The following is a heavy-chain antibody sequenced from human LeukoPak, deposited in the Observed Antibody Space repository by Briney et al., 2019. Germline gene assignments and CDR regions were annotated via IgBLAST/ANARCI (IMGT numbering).Heavy chain of an antibody. J-gene: IGHJ4*02. V-gene: IGHV3-23*01. CDR2: ISGSGGST. D-gene: IGHD6-13*01. CDR3: AKRGLAAALFR. Sequence: GGSLRLSCAASGFTFSSYWMSWVRQAPGKGLEWVSDISGSGGSTYYAASVKGRFTISRDNSKNTLYLQMNRLRAEDTAVYYCAKRGLAAALFRWGQGTLVTVSS. CDR1: GFTFSSYW.